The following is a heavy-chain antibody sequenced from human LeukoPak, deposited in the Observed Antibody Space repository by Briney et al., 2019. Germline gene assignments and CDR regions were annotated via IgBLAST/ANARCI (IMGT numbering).Heavy chain of an antibody. V-gene: IGHV1-18*01. J-gene: IGHJ4*02. CDR2: ISAYNGNT. CDR3: ARYSDSWSGSRKENYFDH. Sequence: ASVKVSCKASGYTFTSYGISWVRQAPGQGLEWMGWISAYNGNTNYAQKLQGRVTMTTDTSTSTAYMELRSLRSDDTAVYYCARYSDSWSGSRKENYFDHWGQGTLVTVSS. D-gene: IGHD3-3*01. CDR1: GYTFTSYG.